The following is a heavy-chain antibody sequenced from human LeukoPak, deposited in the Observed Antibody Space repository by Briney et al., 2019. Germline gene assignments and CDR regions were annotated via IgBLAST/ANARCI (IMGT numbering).Heavy chain of an antibody. CDR2: LKQDGSEK. CDR1: AFTFSNYW. J-gene: IGHJ4*02. V-gene: IGHV3-7*03. CDR3: ARVARAFDY. Sequence: PGGSLRLSCAASAFTFSNYWMTWVRQAPGKGLEWVANLKQDGSEKYYVDSVKGRFTISRDNAKKSLYLQMNSLRAEDAATYYCARVARAFDYWGQGTLVTVYS.